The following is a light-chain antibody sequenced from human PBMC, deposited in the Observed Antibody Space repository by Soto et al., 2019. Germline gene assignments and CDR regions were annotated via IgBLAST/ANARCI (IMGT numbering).Light chain of an antibody. CDR1: QTINNN. CDR3: QHYNNWPNT. CDR2: GAS. Sequence: ELVMTQSPATLSVSPGERATLSCRASQTINNNVAWYQLKDGQVPRLVIYGASTRATDIPARFSGSGSGTEFTLTISSLQSEDFAQYHCQHYNNWPNTFGQGTRLEIK. V-gene: IGKV3-15*01. J-gene: IGKJ5*01.